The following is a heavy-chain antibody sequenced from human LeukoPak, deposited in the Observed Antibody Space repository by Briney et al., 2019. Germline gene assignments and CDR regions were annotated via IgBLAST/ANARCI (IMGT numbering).Heavy chain of an antibody. D-gene: IGHD5-18*01. V-gene: IGHV1-2*06. CDR1: GYTFSGYY. CDR2: IDPNSGGT. J-gene: IGHJ4*01. CDR3: ARDLGYGYGSVWHKYFDY. Sequence: GASVKVSCKASGYTFSGYYLHWVRQAPGQGLEWMGHIDPNSGGTKYAQKFRGRVTMTRDTSTTSAYMELSSLIFDDTAVYYCARDLGYGYGSVWHKYFDYWGHGTLVTVSS.